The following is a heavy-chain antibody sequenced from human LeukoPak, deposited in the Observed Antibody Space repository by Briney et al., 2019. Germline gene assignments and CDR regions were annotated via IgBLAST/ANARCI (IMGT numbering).Heavy chain of an antibody. J-gene: IGHJ6*02. CDR1: GFALSSHW. CDR2: VNRDGGET. CDR3: ARNNGMDV. V-gene: IGHV3-7*03. Sequence: PGGSLRLSCAASGFALSSHWVTWVRQVPGRGPEWVANVNRDGGETYYLDSVKGRFTISKDNAKNSLYLQMNSLRAEDTALYHCARNNGMDVWGQGTTVIVSS.